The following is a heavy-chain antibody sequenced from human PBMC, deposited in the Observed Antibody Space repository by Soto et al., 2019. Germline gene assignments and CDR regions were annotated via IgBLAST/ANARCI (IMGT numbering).Heavy chain of an antibody. V-gene: IGHV1-2*02. CDR3: ARESGGATATLDYYYFYMDV. CDR1: GDSFNDYY. J-gene: IGHJ6*03. CDR2: INPNGGAT. Sequence: VQLVQSGAEVKKPGASVKVSCKTSGDSFNDYYIHWVRQAPGQGLEWMGWINPNGGATKYAQKFRGRVTVTRDTSIRTVYMELSSLRSDDTAVYYCARESGGATATLDYYYFYMDVWGKGTTVTVSS. D-gene: IGHD5-12*01.